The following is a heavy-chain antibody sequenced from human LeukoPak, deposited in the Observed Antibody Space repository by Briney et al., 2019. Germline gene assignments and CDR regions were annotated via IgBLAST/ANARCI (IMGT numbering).Heavy chain of an antibody. Sequence: SETLSLTCTVSGGSMSSYYWSWIRQPPRKGLEWIGYIYYRGSTNYNPSLKSRVTISIDTSKKQFSLRLRSVTAADTAVYYCARPHYGDYHVGAFDIWGQGTMVTVSS. CDR1: GGSMSSYY. D-gene: IGHD4-17*01. CDR2: IYYRGST. CDR3: ARPHYGDYHVGAFDI. J-gene: IGHJ3*02. V-gene: IGHV4-59*08.